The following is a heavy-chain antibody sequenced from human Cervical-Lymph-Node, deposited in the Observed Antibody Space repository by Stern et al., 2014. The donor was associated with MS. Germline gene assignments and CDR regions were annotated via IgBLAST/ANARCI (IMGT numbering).Heavy chain of an antibody. CDR2: ISYDGNTQ. CDR1: GFIFNSYA. J-gene: IGHJ4*02. CDR3: GKGISLDTPMLDF. V-gene: IGHV3-30*04. D-gene: IGHD5-18*01. Sequence: QVQLVESGGGVVQPGTSLRLSCAASGFIFNSYAMFWVRQAPGKGLDWVALISYDGNTQYYTDSVKGRFTVSRDDSKNTVYLQMNSLRAEDTAVYFCGKGISLDTPMLDFWGPGTLVTVSS.